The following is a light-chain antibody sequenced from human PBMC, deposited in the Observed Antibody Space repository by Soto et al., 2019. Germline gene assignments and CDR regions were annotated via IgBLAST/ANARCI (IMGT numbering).Light chain of an antibody. V-gene: IGLV2-14*01. CDR1: SSAVANYNY. Sequence: QSALTQPPSVSGSPGQSITISCPGTSSAVANYNYLSWYQQNPGKAPKLIITDVRNRPSGVSNRFSGSKSGNTASLTISGLQAEDEADYYCSSYTIISPLVFGGGTKLTVL. CDR2: DVR. J-gene: IGLJ2*01. CDR3: SSYTIISPLV.